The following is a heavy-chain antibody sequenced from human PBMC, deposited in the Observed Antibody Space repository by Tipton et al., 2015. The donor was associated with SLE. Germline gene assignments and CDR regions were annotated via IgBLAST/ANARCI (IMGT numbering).Heavy chain of an antibody. J-gene: IGHJ2*01. V-gene: IGHV4-59*01. CDR2: IFGTGGS. CDR1: GGSFSGYY. CDR3: AQANGAVGSQVPYWYFDL. Sequence: GLVKPSETLSLTCAVYGGSFSGYYWSWIRQPPGKQLEWIGSIFGTGGSNYNPSLESRVTISLDASANQFSLKLSSASAAGTAIYYCAQANGAVGSQVPYWYFDLWGRGTLVTVSS. D-gene: IGHD1-26*01.